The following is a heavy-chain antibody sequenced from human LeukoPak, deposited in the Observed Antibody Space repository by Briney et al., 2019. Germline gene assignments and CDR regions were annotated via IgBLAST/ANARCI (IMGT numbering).Heavy chain of an antibody. V-gene: IGHV3-53*01. Sequence: PVGSLRLSCAASGFTVNSNYMSWVRQAPGKGLEWVSVILGVVSVHYTASVMGRFTISRDNSKNTLYLQMNSLRAEDTAVYYCATPGPDWGESFDIWGQGTMVAVCS. CDR1: GFTVNSNY. D-gene: IGHD3/OR15-3a*01. CDR2: ILGVVSV. CDR3: ATPGPDWGESFDI. J-gene: IGHJ3*02.